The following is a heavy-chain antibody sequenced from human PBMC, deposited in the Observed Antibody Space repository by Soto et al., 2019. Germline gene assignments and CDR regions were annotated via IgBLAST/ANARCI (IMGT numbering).Heavy chain of an antibody. D-gene: IGHD3-22*01. CDR2: INLSAGST. CDR1: GYTFTSYY. CDR3: ARLPIGSGYYYFDY. Sequence: QVQLVQSGAEVKKPGASVKVSCKASGYTFTSYYMHWVRVAPGQGLEWMGIINLSAGSTSYAQKYQGRVTMTRDTSTSTVYMYLSSLRSEDTAVYYCARLPIGSGYYYFDYWGQGTLVTVSS. V-gene: IGHV1-46*01. J-gene: IGHJ4*02.